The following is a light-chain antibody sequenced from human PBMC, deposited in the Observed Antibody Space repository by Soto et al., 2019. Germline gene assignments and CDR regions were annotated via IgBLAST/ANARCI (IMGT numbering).Light chain of an antibody. V-gene: IGKV1-39*01. Sequence: DIQMTQSPPSLSASVGDRVSITCRASQSISTYLNWYHQKPGEAPNLLIFAASTLQSGVPSRFSGSGSGTDFTLTISSLQPEDFATYYCQQSYSTPPTFGQGTKVDIK. CDR2: AAS. J-gene: IGKJ1*01. CDR3: QQSYSTPPT. CDR1: QSISTY.